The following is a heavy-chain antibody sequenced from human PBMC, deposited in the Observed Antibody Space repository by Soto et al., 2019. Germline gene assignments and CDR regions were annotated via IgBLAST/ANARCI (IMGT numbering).Heavy chain of an antibody. J-gene: IGHJ6*03. Sequence: EVQLLESGGGLVQPGGSLRLSCAASGFTFSSNAMTWVRQAPVKGLEWVSTITGSGDDAWYADSVRGRFTISRDNSKNTLYLQMNSLRAEDSAVYYCARDGAAVPALFDYYLDVWGRGTTVTVSS. D-gene: IGHD6-25*01. CDR3: ARDGAAVPALFDYYLDV. V-gene: IGHV3-23*01. CDR1: GFTFSSNA. CDR2: ITGSGDDA.